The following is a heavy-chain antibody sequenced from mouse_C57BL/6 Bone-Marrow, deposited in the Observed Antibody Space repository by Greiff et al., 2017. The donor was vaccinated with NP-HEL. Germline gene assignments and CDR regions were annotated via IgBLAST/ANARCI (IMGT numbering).Heavy chain of an antibody. CDR2: IYPGDGDT. D-gene: IGHD1-1*01. J-gene: IGHJ1*03. Sequence: VQLQQSGAELVKPGASVKISCKASGYAFSSYWMNWVKQRPGKGLEWIGQIYPGDGDTNYNGKFKGKATLTADKSSSTAYMQLSSLTSEDSAVYFCARWSYYRGSSHWYFDVWGTGTTVTVSS. CDR1: GYAFSSYW. CDR3: ARWSYYRGSSHWYFDV. V-gene: IGHV1-80*01.